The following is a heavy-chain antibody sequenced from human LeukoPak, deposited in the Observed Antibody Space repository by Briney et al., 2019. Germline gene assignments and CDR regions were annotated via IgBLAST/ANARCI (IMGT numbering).Heavy chain of an antibody. CDR2: IWYDGSNK. CDR1: GFTFSSYG. D-gene: IGHD2/OR15-2a*01. V-gene: IGHV3-33*01. J-gene: IGHJ4*02. CDR3: AREGPRGNSQFDY. Sequence: SGGSLRLSCAASGFTFSSYGMHWVRQAPGKGLEWVALIWYDGSNKYYTDSVKGRLTISRDNSKNTLYLQMNSLRAEDTAVYYCAREGPRGNSQFDYWGQGTLVTVSS.